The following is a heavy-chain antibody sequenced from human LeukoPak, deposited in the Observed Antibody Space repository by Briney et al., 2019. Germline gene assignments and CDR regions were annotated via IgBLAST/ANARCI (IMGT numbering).Heavy chain of an antibody. CDR1: GFTFSSYW. V-gene: IGHV3-7*01. Sequence: GGSLRLSCAASGFTFSSYWMSWVRQAPGKGLEWVANIKQDGSEKYYVDSVKGRFTISRDNAKNSLYLQVNSLRAEDTAVYYCARDFRGVAAAEPYNWFDPWGQGTLVTVSS. J-gene: IGHJ5*02. CDR3: ARDFRGVAAAEPYNWFDP. CDR2: IKQDGSEK. D-gene: IGHD6-13*01.